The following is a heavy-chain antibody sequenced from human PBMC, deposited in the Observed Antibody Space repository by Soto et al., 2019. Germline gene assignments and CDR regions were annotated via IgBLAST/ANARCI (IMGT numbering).Heavy chain of an antibody. D-gene: IGHD2-8*01. CDR3: ARDKINGIFDY. V-gene: IGHV4-34*01. Sequence: PSXTLSLTCAVYGGSFRGYYWTWIRQPPGTGLEWMGXINHSXRPNYNKSLKXXVTLSVDXXKNQFSLKMTSVTAADTAVYYCARDKINGIFDYWGQGTLVTVSS. CDR2: INHSXRP. CDR1: GGSFRGYY. J-gene: IGHJ4*02.